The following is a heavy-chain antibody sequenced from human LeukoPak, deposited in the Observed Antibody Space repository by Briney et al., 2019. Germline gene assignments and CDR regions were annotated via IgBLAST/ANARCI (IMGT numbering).Heavy chain of an antibody. D-gene: IGHD3-16*01. J-gene: IGHJ4*02. V-gene: IGHV3-74*01. CDR3: ARESRLGVITLDY. Sequence: PGGSLRLSCAATGFTFSSYWMHWVRQAPGKGLVWVSRINSDGSSTSYADSVKGRFTISRDNAKNTLYLQMNSLRAEDTAVYYCARESRLGVITLDYWGQGTVVIVSS. CDR1: GFTFSSYW. CDR2: INSDGSST.